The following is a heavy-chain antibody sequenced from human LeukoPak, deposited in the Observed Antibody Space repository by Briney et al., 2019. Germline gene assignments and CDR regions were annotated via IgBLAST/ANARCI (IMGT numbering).Heavy chain of an antibody. V-gene: IGHV1-2*02. D-gene: IGHD3-10*01. Sequence: ASVKVSCKASGYTFTDYYMHWVRQAPGQGLEWMGWINPNSGGTNYAQKFQGRVTMTRDTSISTAYMELSRLRSDDTAVYYCARDRWSGGATLRAFWGQGTMVTVSS. CDR1: GYTFTDYY. J-gene: IGHJ3*01. CDR2: INPNSGGT. CDR3: ARDRWSGGATLRAF.